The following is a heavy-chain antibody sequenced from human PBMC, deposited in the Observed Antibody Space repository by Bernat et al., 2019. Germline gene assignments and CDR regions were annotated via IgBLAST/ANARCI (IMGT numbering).Heavy chain of an antibody. D-gene: IGHD4-17*01. V-gene: IGHV3-30*18. CDR1: GFTFRSYG. Sequence: QVQLVESGGGVVQPGRSLRLSCAASGFTFRSYGMHWVRQAPGKGLEWVAVISYDGSNKYYADSVKGRFTISRDNSKNTLYLQMNSLRAEDTAVYYCAKVSNYGDLTNYWGQGTLVTVSS. J-gene: IGHJ4*02. CDR2: ISYDGSNK. CDR3: AKVSNYGDLTNY.